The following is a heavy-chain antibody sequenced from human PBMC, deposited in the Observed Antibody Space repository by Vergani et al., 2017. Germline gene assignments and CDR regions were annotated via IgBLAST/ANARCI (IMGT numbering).Heavy chain of an antibody. D-gene: IGHD2-2*01. V-gene: IGHV3-7*03. CDR2: INNDGSVK. J-gene: IGHJ4*02. CDR3: AKDSGSSTSCLIDY. CDR1: GIRFSGYW. Sequence: EAQLVESGGGLVQSGGSLRLSCAASGIRFSGYWTSWVRQSPGKGLEWLANINNDGSVKKYVDSVKGRFTISRDNAKNSVFLQMSSLTDGDTAVYYCAKDSGSSTSCLIDYWGQGTLVTVSS.